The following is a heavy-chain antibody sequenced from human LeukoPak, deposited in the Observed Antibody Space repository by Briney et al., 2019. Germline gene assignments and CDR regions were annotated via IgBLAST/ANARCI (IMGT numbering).Heavy chain of an antibody. CDR2: IGSSGTYI. CDR3: AKDMGAYITMVRGVPAAFDY. V-gene: IGHV3-21*01. Sequence: GGSLRLSCAASGFMFSRYTMNWVGQAPGKGLEWVSFIGSSGTYINYADSMRGRFNISRDNAKNSLYLQMNFLRADDTAVYYCAKDMGAYITMVRGVPAAFDYWGQGTLVTVSS. D-gene: IGHD3-10*01. CDR1: GFMFSRYT. J-gene: IGHJ4*02.